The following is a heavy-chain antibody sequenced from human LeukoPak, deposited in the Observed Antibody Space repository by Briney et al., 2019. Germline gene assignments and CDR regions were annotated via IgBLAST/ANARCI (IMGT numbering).Heavy chain of an antibody. Sequence: GGSLRLSCAASGFTFSSYEMNWVRQAPGKGREWVSYISSSGSTIYYADSVKGRFTISRDNAKNSLYLQMNSLRAEDTAVYYCARHSSSWYFAPWGQGTLVTVSS. CDR2: ISSSGSTI. V-gene: IGHV3-48*03. CDR3: ARHSSSWYFAP. CDR1: GFTFSSYE. D-gene: IGHD6-13*01. J-gene: IGHJ5*02.